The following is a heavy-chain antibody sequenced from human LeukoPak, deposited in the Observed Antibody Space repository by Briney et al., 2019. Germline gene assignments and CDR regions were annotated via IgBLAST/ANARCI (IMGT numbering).Heavy chain of an antibody. Sequence: PGGSLRLSCAASGFTFSSYWMSWVRQAPGKGLKWVANIKQDGSEKYYVDSVKGRFTISRDNAKNSLYLQMNSLRAEDTAVYYCARGGGDYGDYYFDYWGQGTLVTVSS. CDR3: ARGGGDYGDYYFDY. V-gene: IGHV3-7*01. CDR2: IKQDGSEK. D-gene: IGHD4-17*01. J-gene: IGHJ4*02. CDR1: GFTFSSYW.